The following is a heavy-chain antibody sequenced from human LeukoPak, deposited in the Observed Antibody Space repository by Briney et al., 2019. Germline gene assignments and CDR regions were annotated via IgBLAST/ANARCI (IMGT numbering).Heavy chain of an antibody. Sequence: GGSLRLSCTASGFTFSSYWMTWVRQAPGKGLEWVANIEPAGSATYYVDSVKGRFTISRDNAKNLLYLQMNSLRAEDSAVYHCGRFGYVGAVDSWGQGALVTVSS. D-gene: IGHD1-26*01. CDR3: GRFGYVGAVDS. J-gene: IGHJ4*02. CDR2: IEPAGSAT. V-gene: IGHV3-7*01. CDR1: GFTFSSYW.